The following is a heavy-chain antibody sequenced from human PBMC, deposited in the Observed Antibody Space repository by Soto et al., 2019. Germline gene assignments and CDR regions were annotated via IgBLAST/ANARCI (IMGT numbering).Heavy chain of an antibody. J-gene: IGHJ4*02. V-gene: IGHV5-51*01. CDR3: ARHFCTSCYKKAGYFDY. CDR1: GYSFTSYW. Sequence: GESLKISCKGSGYSFTSYWIGWVRQMPGKGLEWMGIIYPGDSDTRYSPSFQGQVTISADKSISTAYLQWSSLKASDTAMYYCARHFCTSCYKKAGYFDYWGQGTLVTVSS. D-gene: IGHD2-2*02. CDR2: IYPGDSDT.